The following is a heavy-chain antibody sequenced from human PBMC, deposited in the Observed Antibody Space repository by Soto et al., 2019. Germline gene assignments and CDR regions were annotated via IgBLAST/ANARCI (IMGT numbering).Heavy chain of an antibody. V-gene: IGHV4-31*03. CDR3: ARGGYSYGQDYYYYGMDV. D-gene: IGHD5-18*01. CDR2: IYYSGST. J-gene: IGHJ6*02. CDR1: GGSISSGGYY. Sequence: PSEPLSLTCTVSGGSISSGGYYWSWIRQHPGKGLEWIGYIYYSGSTYYNPSLKSRVTISVDTSKNQFSLKLSSVTAADTAVYYCARGGYSYGQDYYYYGMDVWGQGTTVTVSS.